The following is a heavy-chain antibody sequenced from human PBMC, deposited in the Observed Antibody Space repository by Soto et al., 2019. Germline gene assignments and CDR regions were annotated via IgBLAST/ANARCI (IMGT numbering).Heavy chain of an antibody. V-gene: IGHV5-51*01. CDR2: IYPVDSDT. CDR1: GYSFTSYW. CDR3: ARQVYYYDSSGPGGYFDY. D-gene: IGHD3-22*01. J-gene: IGHJ4*02. Sequence: PXELLTISLTGAGYSFTSYWIGLVRQMPGKGLEWMGIIYPVDSDTRYSPSFQGQVTISADKSISTAYLQWSRLKDSDTAMYYCARQVYYYDSSGPGGYFDYWGQGTLVTVYS.